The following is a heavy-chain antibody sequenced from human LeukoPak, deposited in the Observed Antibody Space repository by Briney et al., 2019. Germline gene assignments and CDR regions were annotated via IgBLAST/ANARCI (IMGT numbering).Heavy chain of an antibody. CDR1: GGSVTDYY. J-gene: IGHJ5*02. Sequence: SGTLSLTCSVSGGSVTDYYWSWIRQTPGKGLEWIGYISEKGVSHYSPSLKSRITISADTSKKQVSLRLTSATAADTAVYYCARGRFNMIRGVIKTVWFDPWTQGTQVTVSS. V-gene: IGHV4-59*02. CDR3: ARGRFNMIRGVIKTVWFDP. D-gene: IGHD3-10*01. CDR2: ISEKGVS.